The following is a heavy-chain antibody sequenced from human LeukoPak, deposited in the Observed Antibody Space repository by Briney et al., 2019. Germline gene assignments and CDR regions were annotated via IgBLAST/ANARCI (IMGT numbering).Heavy chain of an antibody. CDR3: ASGTASYY. CDR1: GFTFSSYG. Sequence: GGSLRLSCAASGFTFSSYGMHWVRQVPGKGLVWVSRIKGDGTSTSYADSVKGRFTISRDNAKNTLYLQMNSLRAEDTAVYYCASGTASYYWGQGTLVTVSS. V-gene: IGHV3-74*01. CDR2: IKGDGTST. J-gene: IGHJ4*02.